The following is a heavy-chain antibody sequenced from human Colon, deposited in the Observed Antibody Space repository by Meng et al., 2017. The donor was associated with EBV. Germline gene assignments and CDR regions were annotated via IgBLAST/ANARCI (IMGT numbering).Heavy chain of an antibody. Sequence: LQRRGADLSGPAETLSLTCAVSGVSLNVYDWTSIRQPPGKGLEWIGEIKYGGSTDYNPSLKSRATISLDTSKNQLSLRLTSVTAADTAVYYCARLLTHQLTRLDGTGCFDPWGQGTLVTVSS. V-gene: IGHV4-34*01. CDR3: ARLLTHQLTRLDGTGCFDP. J-gene: IGHJ5*02. CDR1: GVSLNVYD. D-gene: IGHD1-1*01. CDR2: IKYGGST.